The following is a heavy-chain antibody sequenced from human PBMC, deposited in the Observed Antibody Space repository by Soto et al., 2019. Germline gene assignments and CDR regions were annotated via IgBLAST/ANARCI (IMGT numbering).Heavy chain of an antibody. CDR1: GGPSSDNY. CDR3: ARTGHLFDY. Sequence: SETLPLPCALHGGPSSDNYWSWIRQPPGKGLEWIGEINYSGRTNYNPSLKSRVTISVDTSKNQFSLKLSSMTAADTAVYYCARTGHLFDYWGQGISVT. CDR2: INYSGRT. V-gene: IGHV4-34*01. J-gene: IGHJ4*02.